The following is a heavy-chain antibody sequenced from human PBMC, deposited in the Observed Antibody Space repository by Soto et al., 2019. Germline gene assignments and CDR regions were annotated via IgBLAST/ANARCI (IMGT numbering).Heavy chain of an antibody. D-gene: IGHD3-10*01. V-gene: IGHV2-5*02. CDR1: GFSLSTNGVG. Sequence: QITLRESGPALVRPTQTLTLTCTFSGFSLSTNGVGVGWIRQPPGKALEWLALIYWDDDHRYSPSLKTRLTITKDTSKTQVVLTMTNLDPVHTATYYCAREVYYSTYFDSWGQGTLLTVSS. CDR2: IYWDDDH. J-gene: IGHJ4*02. CDR3: AREVYYSTYFDS.